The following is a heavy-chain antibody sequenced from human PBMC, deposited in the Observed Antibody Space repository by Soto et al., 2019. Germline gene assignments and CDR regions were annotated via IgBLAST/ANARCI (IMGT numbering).Heavy chain of an antibody. CDR2: IYNSGSA. J-gene: IGHJ5*02. CDR3: ARGKLAADL. Sequence: TSETLSLTCTVSGVSISIHYWSWNRQPPGKGLEWIGFIYNSGSASYNPSLQSRVTISVDTSKNQVSLKVTSVTAADSAVYYCARGKLAADLWGPGALVTVSS. CDR1: GVSISIHY. V-gene: IGHV4-59*11.